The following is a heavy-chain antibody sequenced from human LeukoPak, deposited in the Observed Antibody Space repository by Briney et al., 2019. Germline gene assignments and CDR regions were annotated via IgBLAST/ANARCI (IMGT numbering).Heavy chain of an antibody. J-gene: IGHJ4*02. Sequence: GGSLRLSCAASGFTFSSYAMHWVRQAPGKGLEWVAVISYDGSNKYYADSVKGRFTISRDNSKNTLYLQMNSLRAEDTAVYYCARVRGSSRYLGYYFDYWGQGTLVTVSS. CDR2: ISYDGSNK. CDR1: GFTFSSYA. CDR3: ARVRGSSRYLGYYFDY. D-gene: IGHD6-13*01. V-gene: IGHV3-30*04.